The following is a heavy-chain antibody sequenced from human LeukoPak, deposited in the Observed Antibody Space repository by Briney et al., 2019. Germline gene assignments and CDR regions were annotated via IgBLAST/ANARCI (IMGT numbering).Heavy chain of an antibody. CDR1: GFTFSSYS. CDR2: ISSSSSYI. Sequence: GSLRLSCAASGFTFSSYSMNWVRQAPGKGLEWVSSISSSSSYIYYADSVKGRFTISRDNAKNSLYLQMNSLRAEGTAVYYCARDVYGGPLYYYYYYMDVWGKGTTVTVSS. D-gene: IGHD3-16*01. J-gene: IGHJ6*03. V-gene: IGHV3-21*01. CDR3: ARDVYGGPLYYYYYYMDV.